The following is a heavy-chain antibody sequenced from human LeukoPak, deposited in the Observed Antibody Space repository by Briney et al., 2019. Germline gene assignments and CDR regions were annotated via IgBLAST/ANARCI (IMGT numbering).Heavy chain of an antibody. CDR3: ARNNADGEGRFGD. Sequence: ASVKVSCKASGYSFTKYDMNWVRQAPGQGLEWMGWINTNSGNPTYAQGFTGRFVFSLDTSVSTAYLQINSLKAEDTAVYYCARNNADGEGRFGDWGQGTLVTVSS. D-gene: IGHD3-10*01. CDR1: GYSFTKYD. CDR2: INTNSGNP. V-gene: IGHV7-4-1*02. J-gene: IGHJ4*02.